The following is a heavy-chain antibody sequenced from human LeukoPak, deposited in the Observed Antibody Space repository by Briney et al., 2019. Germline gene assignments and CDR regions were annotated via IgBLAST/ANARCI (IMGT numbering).Heavy chain of an antibody. D-gene: IGHD1-26*01. V-gene: IGHV4-59*08. J-gene: IGHJ5*02. Sequence: SETLSLTCTVSGGSISGFHWGWIRQPPGKGLEWIGYIYYSGSTNYNPSLKSRVTISVDTSKNQFSLKLSSVAAADTAVYYCARVIQSGSYYWFDPWGRESWSPSPQ. CDR3: ARVIQSGSYYWFDP. CDR2: IYYSGST. CDR1: GGSISGFH.